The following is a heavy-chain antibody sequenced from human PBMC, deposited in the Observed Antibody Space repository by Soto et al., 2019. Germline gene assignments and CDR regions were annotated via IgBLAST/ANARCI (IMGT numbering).Heavy chain of an antibody. CDR1: GFTFSSYG. CDR3: AKDTYRMWDSSFYYFDY. CDR2: ISYDGSNK. Sequence: QVQLVESGGGVVQPGRSLRRSCAASGFTFSSYGMHWVRQAPGEGLEWVAVISYDGSNKYYADSVKGRFTISRDNSKNTLYLQMNSLRAEDTAVYYCAKDTYRMWDSSFYYFDYWGQGTLVTVFS. D-gene: IGHD6-6*01. V-gene: IGHV3-30*18. J-gene: IGHJ4*02.